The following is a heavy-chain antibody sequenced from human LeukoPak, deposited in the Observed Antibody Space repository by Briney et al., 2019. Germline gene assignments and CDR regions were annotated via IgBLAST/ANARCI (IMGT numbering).Heavy chain of an antibody. CDR2: IYYSGST. CDR3: ARGVIGYAYFDY. J-gene: IGHJ4*02. CDR1: GGSVSSSNYY. D-gene: IGHD5-12*01. V-gene: IGHV4-61*01. Sequence: PSETLSLTCTVSGGSVSSSNYYWNWIRQPPGEGLEWIGFIYYSGSTNYNPSLKSRVTISVDSSKNQFSLKLSSVTAADTAVYYCARGVIGYAYFDYWGQGTLVTVSS.